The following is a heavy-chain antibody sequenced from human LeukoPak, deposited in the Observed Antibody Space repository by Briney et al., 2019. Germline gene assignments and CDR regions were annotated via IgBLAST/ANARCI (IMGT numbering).Heavy chain of an antibody. CDR3: AKSSIMFAAGRLGSIDF. D-gene: IGHD1-26*01. V-gene: IGHV3-33*06. Sequence: GGSLRLSCAASGFAFNDFAMYWVRQAPGKGLDWVAVIWRDGSHRYYAHSIKGRFTISRDNSKNTLYLQMSSLRAGDTAVYYCAKSSIMFAAGRLGSIDFWGQGTLVTVSS. CDR1: GFAFNDFA. J-gene: IGHJ4*02. CDR2: IWRDGSHR.